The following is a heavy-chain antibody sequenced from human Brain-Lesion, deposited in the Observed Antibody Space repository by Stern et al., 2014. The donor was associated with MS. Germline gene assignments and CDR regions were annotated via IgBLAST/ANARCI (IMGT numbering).Heavy chain of an antibody. V-gene: IGHV1-24*01. CDR3: ATLSPGAGGNYYRHFDY. J-gene: IGHJ4*02. Sequence: QVQLMQSGAEVKKSGASVKVSCKVSGYTLTELSMHWVRQAPRKGLEWMGGFDPEDGETIYAQKFQGRVTMTEDTSTDTAYMELSSLRSEDTAVYYCATLSPGAGGNYYRHFDYWGQGTLVTVSS. CDR2: FDPEDGET. CDR1: GYTLTELS. D-gene: IGHD1-26*01.